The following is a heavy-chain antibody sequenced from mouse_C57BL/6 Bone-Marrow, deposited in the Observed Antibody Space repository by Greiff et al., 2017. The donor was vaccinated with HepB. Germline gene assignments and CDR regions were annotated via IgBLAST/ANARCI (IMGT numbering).Heavy chain of an antibody. Sequence: VQLQQSGPGLVKPGASVKISCKASGYAFSSSRMKWVKQRPGKGLEWIGRIYPGDGDTKYNGKFKGKATLTADKSSSTAYMQLSSLTSEDSAVYFCARSITTVVDWYFDVWGTGTTVTVSS. CDR3: ARSITTVVDWYFDV. J-gene: IGHJ1*03. CDR1: GYAFSSSR. V-gene: IGHV1-82*01. D-gene: IGHD1-1*01. CDR2: IYPGDGDT.